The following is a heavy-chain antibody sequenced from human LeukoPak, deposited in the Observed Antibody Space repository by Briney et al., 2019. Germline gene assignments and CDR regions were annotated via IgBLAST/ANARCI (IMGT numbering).Heavy chain of an antibody. J-gene: IGHJ4*02. D-gene: IGHD3-10*01. Sequence: GESLKISCKGSGYGFSSYWIGWVRQMPGKGLEWMGIIYPGDSETRYSPSFQGQVTISADKSITTAYLQWSSLRASDTAMYYCAREAYGSGSPLDYWGQGTLVTVSS. CDR3: AREAYGSGSPLDY. CDR1: GYGFSSYW. V-gene: IGHV5-51*01. CDR2: IYPGDSET.